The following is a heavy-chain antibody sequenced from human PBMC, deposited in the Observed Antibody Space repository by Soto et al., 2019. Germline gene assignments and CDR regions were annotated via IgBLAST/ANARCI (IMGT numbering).Heavy chain of an antibody. CDR2: IFSNDEK. CDR3: ARSQYRIVGADWFDP. D-gene: IGHD1-26*01. Sequence: QVTLKESGPVLVKPTETLTLTCTVSGVSLSNGRVGVSWIRQPPGKALEWLAHIFSNDEKSYSTSLKSRVTITNDTSKSQVILTITHIAPLDTTTYYGARSQYRIVGADWFDPWGQGTLVTVSS. J-gene: IGHJ5*02. CDR1: GVSLSNGRVG. V-gene: IGHV2-26*01.